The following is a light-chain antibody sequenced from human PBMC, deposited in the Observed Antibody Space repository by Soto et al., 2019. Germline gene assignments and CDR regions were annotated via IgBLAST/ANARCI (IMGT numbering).Light chain of an antibody. CDR3: QKSYITPWT. J-gene: IGKJ1*01. CDR2: AAS. V-gene: IGKV1-39*01. Sequence: DIQMTQSPSSLSASVGDRVTITCRTSQTIGYFLNWYQQKPGKAPNLLIYAASSLQGGVPSRFRASGSGTDFSLTLSTLQPEDFASYCCQKSYITPWTFGQGTKVEI. CDR1: QTIGYF.